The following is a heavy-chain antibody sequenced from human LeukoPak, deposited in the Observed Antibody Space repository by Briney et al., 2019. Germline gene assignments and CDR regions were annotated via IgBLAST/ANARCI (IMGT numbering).Heavy chain of an antibody. CDR1: GGSVSSGSYY. Sequence: PSETLSLTCSVSGGSVSSGSYYWSWIRQPPGKGLEWIGYIYYSGSTNYNPSLKSRVTISVDTSKNQFSLKLSSVTAADTAVYYCARGIAVAGGFDYWGQGTLVTVSS. CDR2: IYYSGST. D-gene: IGHD6-19*01. CDR3: ARGIAVAGGFDY. J-gene: IGHJ4*02. V-gene: IGHV4-61*01.